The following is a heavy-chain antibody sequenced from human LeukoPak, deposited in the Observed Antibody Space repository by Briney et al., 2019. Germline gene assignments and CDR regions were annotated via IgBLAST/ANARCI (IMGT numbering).Heavy chain of an antibody. CDR3: ARVGLYDFWSASPFDS. CDR2: ISSSSSYI. Sequence: PGGSLRLSCAASGFTFSSYSMNWVRQAPGKGLEWVSSISSSSSYIYYADSVKGRFTISRDNAKNSLYLQMNSLRAEDTAVYYCARVGLYDFWSASPFDSWGQGTLVTVSS. V-gene: IGHV3-21*01. CDR1: GFTFSSYS. J-gene: IGHJ4*02. D-gene: IGHD3-3*01.